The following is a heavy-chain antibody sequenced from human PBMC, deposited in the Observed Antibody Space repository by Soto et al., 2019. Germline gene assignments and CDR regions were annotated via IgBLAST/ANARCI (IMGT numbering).Heavy chain of an antibody. CDR3: ARDWQFGDYGYFFDD. J-gene: IGHJ4*02. Sequence: QVQLVQSGAEVKKPGASVKVSCKASGYTFIGYYIHWVRQAPGQGREWMGWINPNSGGTNYAQRFQDRVTMTRDTSINTAYMELSGLRSDDTAVYYCARDWQFGDYGYFFDDWGRGTLVTVFS. CDR1: GYTFIGYY. CDR2: INPNSGGT. V-gene: IGHV1-2*02. D-gene: IGHD4-17*01.